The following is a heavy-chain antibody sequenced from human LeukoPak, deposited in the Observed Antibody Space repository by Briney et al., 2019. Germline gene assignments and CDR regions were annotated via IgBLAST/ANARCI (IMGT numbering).Heavy chain of an antibody. J-gene: IGHJ4*02. CDR1: GFTFSTYW. Sequence: GGSLRLSCAASGFTFSTYWMSWVRQAPGKGLEWVSNIKQDGSETYYVDSAKGRFTISRDNPKNSLYLQMNSRRGEDTAVYYCGTDLGSSRPIFWGEGILVTVSS. CDR3: GTDLGSSRPIF. D-gene: IGHD6-13*01. CDR2: IKQDGSET. V-gene: IGHV3-7*01.